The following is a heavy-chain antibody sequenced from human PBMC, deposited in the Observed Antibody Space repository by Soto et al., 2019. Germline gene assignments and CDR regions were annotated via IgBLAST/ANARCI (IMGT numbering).Heavy chain of an antibody. V-gene: IGHV4-30-2*01. CDR1: GDSITSGMYS. D-gene: IGHD3-16*01. CDR3: ARGGALRPNGHVPLDF. J-gene: IGHJ4*02. Sequence: QLMLQESGSGLVRPSQTLSLTCTVSGDSITSGMYSWSWIRQAPGKGLEWIGNIHVTGYTAFSPSLRRRVTMSVATSRNRFSLNLNSVTAADTAVYFCARGGALRPNGHVPLDFWGQGTLVTVSS. CDR2: IHVTGYT.